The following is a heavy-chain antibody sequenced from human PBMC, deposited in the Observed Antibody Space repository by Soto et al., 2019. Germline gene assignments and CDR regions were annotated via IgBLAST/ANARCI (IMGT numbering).Heavy chain of an antibody. CDR3: ATTGMGVTLYYYYYGMDV. J-gene: IGHJ6*02. D-gene: IGHD1-26*01. CDR2: IFYGGST. Sequence: EVQLVESGGGLVQPGGSLRISCAASGFTVSSNYMTWVRQAPGKGLEWVSVIFYGGSTYYADSGKGRFTISRDNSKNMLYLQMNSLRAEDTAVYYCATTGMGVTLYYYYYGMDVWGQGTTVTVSS. V-gene: IGHV3-66*01. CDR1: GFTVSSNY.